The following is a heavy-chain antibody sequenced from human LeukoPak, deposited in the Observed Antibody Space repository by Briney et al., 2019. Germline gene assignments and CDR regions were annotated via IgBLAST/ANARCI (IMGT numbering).Heavy chain of an antibody. D-gene: IGHD2-15*01. J-gene: IGHJ4*02. Sequence: ASVKVSCKASGYTFTSYDINWVRQATGQGLEWMGWVNPNSGYAGYAQKFQGRVTMTRDTSISTAYMELSRLRSDDTAVYYCARESGILGYCSGGSCYPCCWGQGTLVTVSS. CDR1: GYTFTSYD. CDR3: ARESGILGYCSGGSCYPCC. V-gene: IGHV1-8*01. CDR2: VNPNSGYA.